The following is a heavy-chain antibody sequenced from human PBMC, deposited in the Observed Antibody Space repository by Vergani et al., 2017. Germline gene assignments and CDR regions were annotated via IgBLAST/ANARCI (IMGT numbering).Heavy chain of an antibody. CDR1: GYTFTGYY. V-gene: IGHV1-2*02. CDR2: INPNSGGT. J-gene: IGHJ6*02. Sequence: QVQLVQSGAEVKKPGASVKVSCKASGYTFTGYYMHWVRQAPGQGLEWMGWINPNSGGTNYAQKFQGRVTMTRDTSISTAYMGLSRLRSDDTAVYYCARAYYDSSGYWGVHYYYGMDVWGQGP. CDR3: ARAYYDSSGYWGVHYYYGMDV. D-gene: IGHD3-22*01.